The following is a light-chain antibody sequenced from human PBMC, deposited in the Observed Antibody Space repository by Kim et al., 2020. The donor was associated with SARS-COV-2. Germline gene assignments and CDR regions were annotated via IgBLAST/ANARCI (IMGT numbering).Light chain of an antibody. CDR3: AAWDDSLNGWV. CDR2: SNN. V-gene: IGLV1-44*01. CDR1: SSNIGTNT. Sequence: ELTQPPSASGTPGQRVTISCSGSSSNIGTNTINWYQQLPGTAPKLLIYSNNQRPSGVPDRFSGSKSGTSASLAISGLQSEDEADYYCAAWDDSLNGWVFGGGTQLTVL. J-gene: IGLJ3*02.